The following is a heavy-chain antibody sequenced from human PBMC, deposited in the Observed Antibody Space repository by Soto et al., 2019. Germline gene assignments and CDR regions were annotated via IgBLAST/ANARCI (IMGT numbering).Heavy chain of an antibody. Sequence: EVQLLESGGGLVQPGGSPRLSCAASGFTFSSYAMSWVRQAPGKGLEWVSAISGSGGSTYYADSVKGRFTISRDNSKNTLYLQMYSLSAEDTAVYYCAKDSPGYVWGSYRLFDYWGQGTLVTVSS. V-gene: IGHV3-23*01. J-gene: IGHJ4*02. CDR2: ISGSGGST. CDR3: AKDSPGYVWGSYRLFDY. CDR1: GFTFSSYA. D-gene: IGHD3-16*02.